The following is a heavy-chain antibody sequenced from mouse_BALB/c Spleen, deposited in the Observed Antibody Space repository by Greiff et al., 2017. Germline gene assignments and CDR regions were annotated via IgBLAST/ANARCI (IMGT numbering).Heavy chain of an antibody. Sequence: EVKLVESGAELVRPGALVKLSCKASGFNIKDYYMHWVKQRPEQGLEWIGWIDPENGNTIYDPKFQGKASITADTSSNTAYLQLSSLTSEDTAVYYCARLSWFAYWGQGTLVTVSA. CDR3: ARLSWFAY. CDR1: GFNIKDYY. J-gene: IGHJ3*01. V-gene: IGHV14-1*02. CDR2: IDPENGNT.